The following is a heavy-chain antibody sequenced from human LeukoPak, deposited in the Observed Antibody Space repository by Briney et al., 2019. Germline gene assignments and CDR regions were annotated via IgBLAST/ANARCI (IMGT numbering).Heavy chain of an antibody. CDR3: ARVIEDSSSWYYYYYYYMDV. J-gene: IGHJ6*03. CDR2: ISRSGEST. CDR1: GFTFSGFA. V-gene: IGHV3-23*01. D-gene: IGHD6-13*01. Sequence: GGSLRLSCAASGFTFSGFAMSWIRQAPGKGLEWVSSISRSGESTFYADSVRGRFTISRDNSKNTVSLQMESLRAEDTAVYYCARVIEDSSSWYYYYYYYMDVWGKGTTVTISS.